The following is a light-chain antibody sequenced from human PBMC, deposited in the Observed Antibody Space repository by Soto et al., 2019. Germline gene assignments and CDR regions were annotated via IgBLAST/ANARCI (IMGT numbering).Light chain of an antibody. CDR2: GAS. CDR3: QQYGSSLYT. Sequence: EIVLTQSPGTLSLSPGERATLSCRASQSVSSSYLAWYQQKPGQAPRLLIYGASSRATGIPDRFSGSGSGTDFNLTISILETEDFAVYYCQQYGSSLYTFGQGTKLEIK. CDR1: QSVSSSY. J-gene: IGKJ2*01. V-gene: IGKV3-20*01.